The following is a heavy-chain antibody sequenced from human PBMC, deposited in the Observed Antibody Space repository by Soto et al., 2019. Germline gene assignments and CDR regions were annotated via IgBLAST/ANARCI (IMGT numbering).Heavy chain of an antibody. J-gene: IGHJ4*01. CDR3: TTDSYSTMIEVRFDY. Sequence: VQLVDSGGDLVKPGGSLRLSCAGSGFVFSNAWINWVRQAPEKGLEWVGRIKSKALGGTTDFAAPVRGRFAITRDDSRNMAYMQMNSLNTEDTAVYYCTTDSYSTMIEVRFDYWGHGTPVTVSS. D-gene: IGHD3-22*01. CDR2: IKSKALGGTT. CDR1: GFVFSNAW. V-gene: IGHV3-15*07.